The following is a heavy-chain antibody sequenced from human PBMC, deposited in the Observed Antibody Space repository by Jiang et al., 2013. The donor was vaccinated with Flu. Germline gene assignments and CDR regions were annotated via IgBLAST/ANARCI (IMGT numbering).Heavy chain of an antibody. J-gene: IGHJ5*02. CDR2: IYYSGST. CDR3: ARHTGSSSGGGWFDP. Sequence: GPGLVKPSETLSLTCTVSGGSISSSSYYWGWIRQPPGKGLEWIGSIYYSGSTYYNPSLKSRVTISVDTSKNQFSLKLSSVTAADTAVYYCARHTGSSSGGGWFDPWGQGTLVTVSS. V-gene: IGHV4-39*07. CDR1: GGSISSSSYY. D-gene: IGHD6-19*01.